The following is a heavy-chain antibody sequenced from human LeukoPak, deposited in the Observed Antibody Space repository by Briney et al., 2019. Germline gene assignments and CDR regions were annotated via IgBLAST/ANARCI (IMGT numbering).Heavy chain of an antibody. Sequence: ASVKVSCEASGYTFTSYGISWVRQAPGQGLEWMGWIGAYNGNTNYAQKLQGRVTMTTDTSTSTAYMELRSLRSDDTAVYYCATVYGYCSSTSCYTGGYFDYWGQGTLVTVSS. D-gene: IGHD2-2*02. V-gene: IGHV1-18*01. J-gene: IGHJ4*02. CDR3: ATVYGYCSSTSCYTGGYFDY. CDR1: GYTFTSYG. CDR2: IGAYNGNT.